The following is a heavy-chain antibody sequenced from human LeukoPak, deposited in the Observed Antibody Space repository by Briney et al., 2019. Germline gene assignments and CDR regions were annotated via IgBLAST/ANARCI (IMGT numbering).Heavy chain of an antibody. CDR1: GNTFTTYV. CDR3: AREGLGELTLDY. V-gene: IGHV1-18*01. D-gene: IGHD3-16*01. J-gene: IGHJ4*02. Sequence: ASVKVSCKASGNTFTTYVISGVRQPPGQGLKGMGWISTYNGDTNYAQKLQGRVTMTTDTSTNTAYMELRSLRSDDTAVYYCAREGLGELTLDYWGQGTLVTVSS. CDR2: ISTYNGDT.